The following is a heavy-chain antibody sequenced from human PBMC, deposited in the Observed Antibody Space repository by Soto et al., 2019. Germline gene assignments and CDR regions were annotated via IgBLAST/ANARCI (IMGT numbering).Heavy chain of an antibody. D-gene: IGHD6-19*01. V-gene: IGHV4-34*01. Sequence: ETLSVTCAVYGGSFSGYYWSWIRQPPETGLEWIGEINHSGSTNYNPALKSRVPISVDTSKNQFSLKLSSGTAADTAVYYCARKVGWYPISLKDAFDIWGQGTMVTVSS. CDR3: ARKVGWYPISLKDAFDI. CDR2: INHSGST. CDR1: GGSFSGYY. J-gene: IGHJ3*02.